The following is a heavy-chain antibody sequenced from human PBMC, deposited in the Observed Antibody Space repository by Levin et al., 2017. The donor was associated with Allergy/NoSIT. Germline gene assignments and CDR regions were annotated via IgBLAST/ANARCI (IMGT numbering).Heavy chain of an antibody. V-gene: IGHV3-30*18. D-gene: IGHD3-16*01. CDR2: ISYDGSNE. CDR1: GFNFHNYG. J-gene: IGHJ4*02. Sequence: PGESLKISCTASGFNFHNYGMQWVRQAPVKGLEWVAFISYDGSNEYYADSVKGRFTVSRDNSKNTVFLQMDSLRPEDTAVYYCAKDWEGITLGGETHFDLWGQGTLVTVSS. CDR3: AKDWEGITLGGETHFDL.